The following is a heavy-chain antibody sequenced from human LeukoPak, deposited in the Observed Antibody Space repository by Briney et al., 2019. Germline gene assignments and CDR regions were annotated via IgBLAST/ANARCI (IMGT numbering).Heavy chain of an antibody. V-gene: IGHV3-33*06. CDR3: AKDRDRFENLDY. CDR2: IYYDGSIK. D-gene: IGHD3-10*01. J-gene: IGHJ4*02. CDR1: GFSFSSYG. Sequence: GGSLRLSCAASGFSFSSYGMHWVRQAPGKGLEWVAVIYYDGSIKYYADSVKGRFTISRDNSKNTLYLQMNSLRAGDTAVYYCAKDRDRFENLDYWGQGTQVTVSS.